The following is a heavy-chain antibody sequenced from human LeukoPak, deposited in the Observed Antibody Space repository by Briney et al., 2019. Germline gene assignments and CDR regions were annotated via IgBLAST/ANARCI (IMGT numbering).Heavy chain of an antibody. CDR1: GGSISSSSYY. D-gene: IGHD4-17*01. CDR2: IYYSGST. J-gene: IGHJ5*02. V-gene: IGHV4-39*01. Sequence: TPSETLSLTCTVSGGSISSSSYYWGWIRQPPGKGLEWIGSIYYSGSTYYNPSLKSRVTISVDTSKNQFSLKLSSVTAADTAVYYCARRTGTTYGNWFDHWGQGTLVTVSS. CDR3: ARRTGTTYGNWFDH.